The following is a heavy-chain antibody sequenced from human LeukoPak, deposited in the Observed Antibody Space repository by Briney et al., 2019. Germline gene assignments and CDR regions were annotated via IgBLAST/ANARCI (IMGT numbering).Heavy chain of an antibody. CDR1: GFTFSSYA. D-gene: IGHD2-8*01. J-gene: IGHJ4*02. V-gene: IGHV3-23*01. CDR3: AKDTSIGKYCTNGVCSPFDY. CDR2: ISDSGDYT. Sequence: GGSLTLSCAGAGFTFSSYAMSWVRQAPGQGLEWVSVISDSGDYTSYADSGRGRCTISRDNSRNTLYLQMISLRPEDTAVYYCAKDTSIGKYCTNGVCSPFDYWGQGTLVTVSS.